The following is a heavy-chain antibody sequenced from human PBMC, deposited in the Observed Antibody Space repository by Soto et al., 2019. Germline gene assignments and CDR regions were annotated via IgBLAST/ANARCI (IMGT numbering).Heavy chain of an antibody. CDR3: AKDVGNSWSYYFDF. V-gene: IGHV3-33*06. CDR1: GFTFSSYG. CDR2: IWYEGANE. D-gene: IGHD6-13*01. J-gene: IGHJ4*02. Sequence: QVQLVESGGGVVQPGTSLRLSCATSGFTFSSYGMYWVRQAPGKGLEWVAVIWYEGANEYYADYVQGRFTISRDNSKNTLYWQMNSLRAEDTAIYYCAKDVGNSWSYYFDFWGQGTLVTVSS.